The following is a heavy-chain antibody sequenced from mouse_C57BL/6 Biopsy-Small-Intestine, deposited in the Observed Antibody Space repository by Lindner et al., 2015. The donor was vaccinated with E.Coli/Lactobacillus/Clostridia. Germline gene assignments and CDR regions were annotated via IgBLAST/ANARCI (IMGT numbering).Heavy chain of an antibody. Sequence: SVKVSCKASGGTFSSSALSWVRQAPGQGLEWMGGIIPIFGTANYAQKFQGRVTITADESTSTAYMELTSLRSEDTAVYYCARPGSLAAAGFGYWGQGTLVTVSS. CDR2: IIPIFGTA. V-gene: IGHV1-81*01. J-gene: IGHJ4*01. CDR3: ARPGSLAAAGFGY. CDR1: GGTFSSSA. D-gene: IGHD6-1*01.